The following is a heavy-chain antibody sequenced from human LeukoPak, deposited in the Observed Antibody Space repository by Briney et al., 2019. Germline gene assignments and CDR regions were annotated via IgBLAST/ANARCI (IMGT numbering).Heavy chain of an antibody. CDR2: MNPNSGNT. V-gene: IGHV1-8*01. Sequence: GASVTVSCKASGYTFTSYDINWVRQATGQGLEWMGWMNPNSGNTGYAQKFQGRVTMTRNTSISTAYMELSSLRSEDTAVYYCARQDSSAAGFDPWGQGTLVTVSS. D-gene: IGHD6-25*01. J-gene: IGHJ5*02. CDR1: GYTFTSYD. CDR3: ARQDSSAAGFDP.